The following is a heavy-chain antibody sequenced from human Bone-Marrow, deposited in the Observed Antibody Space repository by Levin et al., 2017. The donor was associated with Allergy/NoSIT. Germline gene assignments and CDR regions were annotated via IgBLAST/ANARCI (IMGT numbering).Heavy chain of an antibody. CDR1: GFTFENYG. D-gene: IGHD1-14*01. Sequence: GGSLRLSCVGSGFTFENYGFHWVRQGPGKGLEWVSKISWNSNIIGYGDSVRGRFTISRDNAKNSLYLQLNSLRPEDTAFYYCAKDSQPAFDSESFFDSWGQGTQVTVSS. V-gene: IGHV3-9*01. CDR3: AKDSQPAFDSESFFDS. CDR2: ISWNSNII. J-gene: IGHJ4*02.